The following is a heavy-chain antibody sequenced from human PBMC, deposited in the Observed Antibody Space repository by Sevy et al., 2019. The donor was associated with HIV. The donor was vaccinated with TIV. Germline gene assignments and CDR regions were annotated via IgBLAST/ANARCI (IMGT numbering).Heavy chain of an antibody. D-gene: IGHD2-15*01. V-gene: IGHV4-38-2*01. CDR2: IYHSGST. Sequence: SESLSLTCAVSGYSISSGYYWGWIRQPPGKGLEWIGSIYHSGSTYYNPSLKSRVTISVDTSKNQFSLKLSSVTAADTAVXYCARERIVVVVAATPLGFDPWGQGTLVTVSS. CDR1: GYSISSGYY. J-gene: IGHJ5*02. CDR3: ARERIVVVVAATPLGFDP.